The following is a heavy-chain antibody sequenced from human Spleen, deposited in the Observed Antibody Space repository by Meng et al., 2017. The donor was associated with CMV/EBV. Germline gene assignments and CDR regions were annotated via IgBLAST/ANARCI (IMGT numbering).Heavy chain of an antibody. CDR2: ISWDGGST. J-gene: IGHJ4*02. CDR1: GFIFDDYT. Sequence: SGFIFDDYTMHWVRQAPGKGLEWVSLISWDGGSTYYADSVKGRFTISRDNSKNFLYLQMNSLRIEDTALYYCAKDKTRDGYNYVLHSWGQGTLVTVSS. CDR3: AKDKTRDGYNYVLHS. V-gene: IGHV3-43*01. D-gene: IGHD5-24*01.